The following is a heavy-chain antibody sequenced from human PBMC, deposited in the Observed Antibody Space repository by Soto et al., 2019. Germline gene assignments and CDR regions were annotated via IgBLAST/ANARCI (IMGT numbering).Heavy chain of an antibody. CDR3: NTEYGSLTPWDAFDI. CDR1: GFTFSNAW. Sequence: EVQLVESGGGLVKPGGSLRLSCAASGFTFSNAWLNWVRQAPGKGLEWVGRIKSKTDGGTTDYAAPVKGRFTISRDDSKNTLYLQMNSLKTEDTAVYYCNTEYGSLTPWDAFDIWGQGTMVTVSS. CDR2: IKSKTDGGTT. D-gene: IGHD1-26*01. J-gene: IGHJ3*02. V-gene: IGHV3-15*07.